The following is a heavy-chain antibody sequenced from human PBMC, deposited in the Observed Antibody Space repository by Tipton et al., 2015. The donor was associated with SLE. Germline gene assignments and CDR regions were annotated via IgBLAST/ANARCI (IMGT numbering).Heavy chain of an antibody. CDR3: ARHAGDYAYFDS. CDR2: IYDSGST. D-gene: IGHD4-17*01. Sequence: GLVKPSETLSLTCTVSGDSISGHYRSWIRQPPGKGLEWIGYIYDSGSTSYNPSLKSRVTISEDTSKQQFSLKLSSLTAADTAVYYCARHAGDYAYFDSWGQGTLVTVSS. V-gene: IGHV4-59*08. J-gene: IGHJ4*02. CDR1: GDSISGHY.